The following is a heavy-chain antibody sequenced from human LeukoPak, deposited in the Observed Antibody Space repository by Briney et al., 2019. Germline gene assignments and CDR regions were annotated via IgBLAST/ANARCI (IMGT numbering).Heavy chain of an antibody. Sequence: GGSLRLSCAASGFTFNTYCMSWVRQAPGKGLEWVANIQQDGSEKYYVDSVKGRFTISRDNAKNSLYLQMNSLRAEDTAVYYCARPRSTRALDAFDIWGQGTMVTVSS. V-gene: IGHV3-7*01. CDR1: GFTFNTYC. J-gene: IGHJ3*02. CDR2: IQQDGSEK. CDR3: ARPRSTRALDAFDI. D-gene: IGHD2-2*01.